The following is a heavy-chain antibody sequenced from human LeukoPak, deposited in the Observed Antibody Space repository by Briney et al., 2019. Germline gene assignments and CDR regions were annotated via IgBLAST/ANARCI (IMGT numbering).Heavy chain of an antibody. Sequence: QPGGSLRLSXAASGFTFSSYAMSWVGQAPGKGLEWVSATSSSGSTIYYADSVEGRFTISRDNAKNSLYLQMNSLRAEDTAVYYCARESVLLWFGESGFDYWGQGTLVTVSS. D-gene: IGHD3-10*01. V-gene: IGHV3-48*03. CDR2: TSSSGSTI. CDR3: ARESVLLWFGESGFDY. J-gene: IGHJ4*02. CDR1: GFTFSSYA.